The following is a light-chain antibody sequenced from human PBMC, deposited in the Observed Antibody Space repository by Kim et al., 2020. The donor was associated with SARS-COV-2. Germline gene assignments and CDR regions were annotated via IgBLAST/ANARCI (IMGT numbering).Light chain of an antibody. Sequence: VTIPCTGSSSNIGAGYDVHWYQQLPGTAPKLLLYGNSNRPSGVPDRFSGSKSGTSASLAITGLQAEDEADYYCQSYDSSLSGSVVFGGGTKLTVL. CDR1: SSNIGAGYD. CDR3: QSYDSSLSGSVV. CDR2: GNS. V-gene: IGLV1-40*01. J-gene: IGLJ2*01.